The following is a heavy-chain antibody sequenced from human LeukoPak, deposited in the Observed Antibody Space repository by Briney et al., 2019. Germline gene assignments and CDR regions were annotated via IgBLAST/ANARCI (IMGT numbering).Heavy chain of an antibody. V-gene: IGHV1-24*01. CDR3: ATGQAWSDAFDI. CDR2: FDPEDGET. D-gene: IGHD2-15*01. CDR1: GYTLTELS. Sequence: ASVTVTCKVSGYTLTELSMHWVRQAPGKGLEWMGGFDPEDGETIYAQKFRGRVTMTEDTSTDTAYMELSSLRSEDTAVYYCATGQAWSDAFDIWGQGTMVPVSS. J-gene: IGHJ3*02.